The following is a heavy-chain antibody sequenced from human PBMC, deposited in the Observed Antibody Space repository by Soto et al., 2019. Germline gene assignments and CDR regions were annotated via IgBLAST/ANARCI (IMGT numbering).Heavy chain of an antibody. V-gene: IGHV1-46*01. CDR3: ARAGAAVAGIYYYYGMDV. D-gene: IGHD6-19*01. Sequence: ASVKVSCKASGYTFTSYYMHWVRQAPGQGLEWMGIINPSGGSTSYAQKFQGRVTMTRDTSTSTVYMELSSLRSEDTAVYYCARAGAAVAGIYYYYGMDVWGQGTTVTVS. J-gene: IGHJ6*02. CDR2: INPSGGST. CDR1: GYTFTSYY.